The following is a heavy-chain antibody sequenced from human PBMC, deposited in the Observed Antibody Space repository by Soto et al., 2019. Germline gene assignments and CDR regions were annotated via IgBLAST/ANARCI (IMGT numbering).Heavy chain of an antibody. CDR1: GFTFGSCA. CDR2: ISTDGGAT. Sequence: EVQLLESGGGLVQPGGTLRLSCAASGFTFGSCAMSWVRQAPGKGLMWVSAISTDGGATYYADSVKGRFTISRDISKNTVYLQMNSLRGEDTAVYYCAKGLFGDYGVFPYWGQGTLVTVSP. J-gene: IGHJ4*02. V-gene: IGHV3-23*01. CDR3: AKGLFGDYGVFPY. D-gene: IGHD4-17*01.